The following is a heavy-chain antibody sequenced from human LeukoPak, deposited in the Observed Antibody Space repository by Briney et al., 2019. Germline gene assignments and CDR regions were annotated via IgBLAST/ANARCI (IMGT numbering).Heavy chain of an antibody. CDR3: AKRQGGGGNYGAFDI. Sequence: PGGSLRLSCAASGFTFTVYWMSWVRQAPGKGLEWVSSISGSDSSTYYPDSVKGRFTISRDNSKNTLYLQMNSLRAEDTAIYYCAKRQGGGGNYGAFDIWGQGTMVTVSS. CDR1: GFTFTVYW. CDR2: ISGSDSST. D-gene: IGHD1-26*01. V-gene: IGHV3-23*01. J-gene: IGHJ3*02.